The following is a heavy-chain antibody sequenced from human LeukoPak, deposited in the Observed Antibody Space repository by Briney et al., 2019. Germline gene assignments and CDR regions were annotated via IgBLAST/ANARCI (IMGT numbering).Heavy chain of an antibody. Sequence: GGSLRLSCTPSGFTFGDYAMSWFRQAPGKGLEWVGFIRSKPYGGTTEYAASVKGTFTISRDNSTSNAYLQMSSLKTEDTAIYYCARSADYYDSNGRDYWSQGTLVTVSS. CDR2: IRSKPYGGTT. J-gene: IGHJ4*02. V-gene: IGHV3-49*03. D-gene: IGHD3-22*01. CDR3: ARSADYYDSNGRDY. CDR1: GFTFGDYA.